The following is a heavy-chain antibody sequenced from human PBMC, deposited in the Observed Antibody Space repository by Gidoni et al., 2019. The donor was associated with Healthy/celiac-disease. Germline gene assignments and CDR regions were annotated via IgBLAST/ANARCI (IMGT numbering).Heavy chain of an antibody. V-gene: IGHV3-33*01. J-gene: IGHJ4*02. D-gene: IGHD3-16*01. CDR3: ARDGGSLPFDY. CDR1: GCTFSSYG. CDR2: IWYDGSNK. Sequence: AQPVESGGGVVQPGRSLRLSCAASGCTFSSYGMHWVRQAPGKGLEWVAVIWYDGSNKYYADSVKGRFTISRDNSKNTLYLQMNSLRAEDTAVYYCARDGGSLPFDYWGQGTLVTVSS.